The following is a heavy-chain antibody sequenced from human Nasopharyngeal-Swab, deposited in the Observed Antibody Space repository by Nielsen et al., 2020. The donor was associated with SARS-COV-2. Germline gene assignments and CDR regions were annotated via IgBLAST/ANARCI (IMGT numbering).Heavy chain of an antibody. CDR2: ISWDGGST. D-gene: IGHD2-2*01. J-gene: IGHJ6*03. V-gene: IGHV3-43D*04. CDR1: GFTFDDYA. Sequence: GGSLRLSCAASGFTFDDYAVHWVRQAPGKGLEWVSLISWDGGSTYYADSVKGRFTISRDNSKNSLYLQMNSLRAEDTALYYCAKDHCSSTSCYGGYYYYMDVWGKGTTVTVSS. CDR3: AKDHCSSTSCYGGYYYYMDV.